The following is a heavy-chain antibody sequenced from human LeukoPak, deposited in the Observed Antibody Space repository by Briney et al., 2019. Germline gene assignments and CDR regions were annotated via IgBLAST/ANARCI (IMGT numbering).Heavy chain of an antibody. CDR2: INPNSGGT. J-gene: IGHJ3*02. V-gene: IGHV1-2*02. Sequence: ASVKVSCKASGYTFTGYYMHWVRQAPGQGLEWLGWINPNSGGTNYAQKFQGRVTMTRDTSISTACMELRSLRSDDTAVYYCARTSGSLRTDDAFDIWGQGTMVTVSS. CDR3: ARTSGSLRTDDAFDI. CDR1: GYTFTGYY. D-gene: IGHD3-10*01.